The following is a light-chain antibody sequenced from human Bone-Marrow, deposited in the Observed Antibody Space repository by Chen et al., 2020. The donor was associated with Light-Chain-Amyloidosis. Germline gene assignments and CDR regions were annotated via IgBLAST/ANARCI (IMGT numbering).Light chain of an antibody. CDR2: DVS. V-gene: IGLV2-14*01. J-gene: IGLJ2*01. Sequence: QSRLTHPASASGSPGLSIHIPCTGTSSDVGRSNYVSWYQEHPGKAPTPMIYDVSKRPSGVSNRFSGSKSGNTASLTISGLQAEDEADYYCSSYASGSTPVLFGGGTKLTVL. CDR1: SSDVGRSNY. CDR3: SSYASGSTPVL.